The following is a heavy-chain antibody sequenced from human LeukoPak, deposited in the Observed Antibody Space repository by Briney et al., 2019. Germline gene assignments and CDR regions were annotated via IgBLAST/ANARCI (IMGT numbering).Heavy chain of an antibody. CDR2: INSDGSIT. D-gene: IGHD5-12*01. Sequence: GGSLRLSCAASGLTFSSYWMHWVRQAPGKGLMWVSRINSDGSITNYADSVKGRFTISRDNAKNTLYLQMNSLRAEDTAVYYCARVGATFSPLFDNWGQGTLVTVSS. V-gene: IGHV3-74*01. CDR1: GLTFSSYW. CDR3: ARVGATFSPLFDN. J-gene: IGHJ4*02.